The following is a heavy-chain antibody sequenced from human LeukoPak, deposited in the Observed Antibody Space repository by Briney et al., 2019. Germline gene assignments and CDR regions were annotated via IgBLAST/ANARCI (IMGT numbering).Heavy chain of an antibody. D-gene: IGHD3-9*01. Sequence: GGSLRLSCAASGFTFSSYSMNWVRQAPGKGLEWVSSISSSSSYIYYADSVKGRFTISRDNSKNTLYLQMNSLRAEDTAVYYCAKGFSHYDILTGYSYWGQGTLVTVSS. J-gene: IGHJ4*02. CDR1: GFTFSSYS. CDR2: ISSSSSYI. V-gene: IGHV3-21*04. CDR3: AKGFSHYDILTGYSY.